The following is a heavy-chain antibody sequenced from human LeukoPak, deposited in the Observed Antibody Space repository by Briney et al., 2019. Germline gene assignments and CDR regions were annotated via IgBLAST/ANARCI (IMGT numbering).Heavy chain of an antibody. CDR3: AREGYCSTTSCYWRAFDC. CDR1: GFTFSSYS. CDR2: ISSSCSYI. Sequence: GSLRLSCTASGFTFSSYSMNWVRQAPGKGLEWVSSISSSCSYIYYADSVKGRFTISRDNAKNSLYLQMNSLRAEDTAVYYCAREGYCSTTSCYWRAFDCWGQGTLVTVSS. J-gene: IGHJ4*02. V-gene: IGHV3-21*01. D-gene: IGHD2-2*01.